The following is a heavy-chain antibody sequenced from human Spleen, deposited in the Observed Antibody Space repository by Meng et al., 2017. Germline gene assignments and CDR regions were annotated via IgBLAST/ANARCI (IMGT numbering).Heavy chain of an antibody. J-gene: IGHJ4*02. CDR1: GGTFSSYA. D-gene: IGHD6-6*01. CDR3: ARSIAARPGLFDY. V-gene: IGHV1-69*01. Sequence: QVQSGQSGAGVEKPGSSVKVSCKASGGTFSSYAISWVRQAPGQGLEWMGGIIPIFGTANYAQKFQGRVTITADESTSTAYMELSSLRSEDTAVYYCARSIAARPGLFDYWGQGTLVTVSS. CDR2: IIPIFGTA.